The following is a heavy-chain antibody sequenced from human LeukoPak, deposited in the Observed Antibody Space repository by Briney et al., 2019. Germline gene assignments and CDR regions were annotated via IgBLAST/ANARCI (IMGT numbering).Heavy chain of an antibody. V-gene: IGHV3-23*01. CDR3: VKDYCHGGFCPFPFFDS. J-gene: IGHJ5*01. D-gene: IGHD2-15*01. Sequence: GGSLRLSCAVSGFTVSSHAMSWIRQASGKGLEWVSLIGGAGDTFYADSVKGRFVLSRDNSRNTVYLQMNSLRAEDTATYYCVKDYCHGGFCPFPFFDSWGQGTLVTVSS. CDR1: GFTVSSHA. CDR2: IGGAGDT.